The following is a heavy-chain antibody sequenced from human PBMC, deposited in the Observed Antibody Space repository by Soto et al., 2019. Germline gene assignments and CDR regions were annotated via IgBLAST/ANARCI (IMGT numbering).Heavy chain of an antibody. J-gene: IGHJ6*03. Sequence: GGSLRLSCAASGFTFSSYSMNWVRQAPGKGLEWVSYISSSSSAIYYADSVKGRFTISRDNAKNSLYLQMNSLRAEDTAVYYCAGWYINYSSGSDAGPRTGWYYMDVWGKGTTVTVSS. CDR2: ISSSSSAI. CDR3: AGWYINYSSGSDAGPRTGWYYMDV. D-gene: IGHD6-25*01. V-gene: IGHV3-48*01. CDR1: GFTFSSYS.